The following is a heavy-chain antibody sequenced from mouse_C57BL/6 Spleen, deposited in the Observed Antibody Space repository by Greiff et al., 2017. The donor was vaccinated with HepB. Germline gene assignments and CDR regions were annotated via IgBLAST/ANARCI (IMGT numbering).Heavy chain of an antibody. J-gene: IGHJ3*01. V-gene: IGHV1-18*01. D-gene: IGHD1-1*01. CDR3: ARVATRAWFAY. CDR2: INPNNGGT. Sequence: EVKLMESGPELVKPGASVKIPCKASGYTFTDYNMDWVKQSHGKSLEWIGDINPNNGGTIYNQKFKGKATLTVDKSSSTAYMELRSLTSEDTAVYYCARVATRAWFAYWGQGTLVTVSA. CDR1: GYTFTDYN.